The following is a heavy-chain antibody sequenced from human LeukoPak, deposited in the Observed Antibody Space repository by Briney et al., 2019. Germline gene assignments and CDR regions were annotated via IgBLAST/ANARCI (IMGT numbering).Heavy chain of an antibody. D-gene: IGHD1-26*01. CDR1: GESLSKYY. V-gene: IGHV4-34*01. Sequence: PSETLSLTCAVYGESLSKYYWTWIRQSPGKGLEWIGEINHRGSTNLNPSLKSRVTLSVDTSKHQFSLKLTSVTAADAAVYYCASSVGSTDYGGQGTLVTVSS. J-gene: IGHJ4*02. CDR2: INHRGST. CDR3: ASSVGSTDY.